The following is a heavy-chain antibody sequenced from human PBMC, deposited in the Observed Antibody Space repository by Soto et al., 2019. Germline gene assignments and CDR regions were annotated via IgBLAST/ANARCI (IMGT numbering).Heavy chain of an antibody. J-gene: IGHJ3*02. CDR3: ARHLGPAYPSNAFDI. CDR2: IYPGDSDT. Sequence: GESLKISCKGSGYSFTSDWIGWVRQMPGKGLEWMGIIYPGDSDTRYSPSFQGQVTISADKSISTAYLQWSSLKASDTAMYYYARHLGPAYPSNAFDIWGQGTMVTVSS. V-gene: IGHV5-51*01. D-gene: IGHD2-2*01. CDR1: GYSFTSDW.